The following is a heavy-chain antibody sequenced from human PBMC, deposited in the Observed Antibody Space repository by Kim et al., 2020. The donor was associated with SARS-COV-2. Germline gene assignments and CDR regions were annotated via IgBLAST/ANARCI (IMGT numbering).Heavy chain of an antibody. V-gene: IGHV3-30*18. Sequence: GGSLRLSCVASGFTFSSYAMHWVRQAPGKGLEWVAGISNDENNEDYADSVKGRFTISRDSSKNTLYLQMNSLRPEDTAVYYCAKARGARYIAYFDYWGQGTLITVSS. J-gene: IGHJ4*02. D-gene: IGHD3-16*02. CDR1: GFTFSSYA. CDR3: AKARGARYIAYFDY. CDR2: ISNDENNE.